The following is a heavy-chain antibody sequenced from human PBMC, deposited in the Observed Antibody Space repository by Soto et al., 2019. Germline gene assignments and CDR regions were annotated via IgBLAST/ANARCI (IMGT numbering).Heavy chain of an antibody. D-gene: IGHD6-6*01. V-gene: IGHV1-3*01. J-gene: IGHJ4*02. CDR1: GYTFTSYA. CDR3: ARGQDSSSSDYFDY. Sequence: ASVKGSCKSSGYTFTSYAMRWVLQAPGQRLEWMGWINACNGNTKYSQKFQGRVTITRDTSASTAYMELSSLRSEDTAVYYCARGQDSSSSDYFDYWGQGTLVTVS. CDR2: INACNGNT.